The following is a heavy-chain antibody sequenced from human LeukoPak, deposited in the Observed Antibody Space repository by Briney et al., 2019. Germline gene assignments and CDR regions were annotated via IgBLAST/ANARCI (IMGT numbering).Heavy chain of an antibody. V-gene: IGHV3-23*01. CDR1: GFTFSSYV. J-gene: IGHJ3*02. CDR3: AKAILWFGEFHDAFDI. D-gene: IGHD3-10*01. CDR2: ISGSGGST. Sequence: GGSLRLSCAASGFTFSSYVMSWVRQAPGKGLEWVSAISGSGGSTYYADSVKGRFTISRDNSKNTLYLQMNSLRAEDTAVYYCAKAILWFGEFHDAFDIWGQGTMVTVSS.